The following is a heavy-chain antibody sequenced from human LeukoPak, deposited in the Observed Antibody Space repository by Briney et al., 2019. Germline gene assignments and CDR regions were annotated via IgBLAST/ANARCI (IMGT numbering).Heavy chain of an antibody. Sequence: SETLSLTCTVSGGSISSGGYYWSWIHQHPGKGLEWIGYIYYSGSTYYNPSLKSRVTISVDTSKNQFSLKLSSVAAPDTAVYYCARSGFYYDSSGYYPLDYWGQGTLVTVSS. CDR2: IYYSGST. CDR3: ARSGFYYDSSGYYPLDY. D-gene: IGHD3-22*01. CDR1: GGSISSGGYY. J-gene: IGHJ4*02. V-gene: IGHV4-31*03.